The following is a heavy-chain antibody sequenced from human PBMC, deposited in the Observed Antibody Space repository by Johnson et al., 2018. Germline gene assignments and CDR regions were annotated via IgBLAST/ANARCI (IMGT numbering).Heavy chain of an antibody. CDR2: IWYDGRNK. D-gene: IGHD2-2*01. CDR1: GLIFNNYA. V-gene: IGHV3-33*01. J-gene: IGHJ4*02. CDR3: ARAAIYCNSPNCRLYFDS. Sequence: QVQLVQSGGGVVQPGTSLRLSCVASGLIFNNYAMHLVRQAPGKGLEWVAVIWYDGRNKDYADSVKGRFIVSRDNSKNTLYLQMNSLRVEDTAVYYCARAAIYCNSPNCRLYFDSWGQGNLVTVSS.